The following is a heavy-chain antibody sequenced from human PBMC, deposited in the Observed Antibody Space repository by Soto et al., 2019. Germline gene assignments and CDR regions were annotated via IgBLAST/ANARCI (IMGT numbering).Heavy chain of an antibody. CDR2: MNPSSGNT. V-gene: IGHV1-8*01. J-gene: IGHJ5*02. D-gene: IGHD3-10*01. CDR3: ARARVLGGNWCDP. Sequence: QVQRVQSGAEVKKPGASVKVSCKASGYSFTSYDINWVRQAPGQGLEWRGWMNPSSGNTGYAQKFQGRVTMTRNTSITTAYMELSSLKSEDTAVYYCARARVLGGNWCDPWGQGTLVIVSS. CDR1: GYSFTSYD.